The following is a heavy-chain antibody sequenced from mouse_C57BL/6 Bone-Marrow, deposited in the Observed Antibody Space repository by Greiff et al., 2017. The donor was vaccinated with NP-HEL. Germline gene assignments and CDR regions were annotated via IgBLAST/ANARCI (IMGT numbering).Heavy chain of an antibody. CDR3: AKGYGRSYWYFDV. D-gene: IGHD2-2*01. CDR1: GYTFTSYY. CDR2: IYPGSGNT. Sequence: QVQLQQSGPELVKPGASVKISCKASGYTFTSYYIHWVKQRPGQGLEWIGWIYPGSGNTKYNEKFKGKATLTADTSSSTAYMLLSSLTSEDSAVYYWAKGYGRSYWYFDVWGTGTTVTVSS. V-gene: IGHV1-66*01. J-gene: IGHJ1*03.